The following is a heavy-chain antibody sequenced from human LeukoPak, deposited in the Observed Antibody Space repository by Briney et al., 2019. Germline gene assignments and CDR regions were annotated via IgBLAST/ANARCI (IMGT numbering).Heavy chain of an antibody. CDR2: ISYDGSNK. V-gene: IGHV3-30-3*02. CDR3: AKSSGSYHRAAFDI. Sequence: GGSLRLSCAASGFTFSSYAMHWVRQAPGKGLEWVAVISYDGSNKYYADSVKGRFTISRDNSKNTLYLQMNSLRAEDTAVYYCAKSSGSYHRAAFDIWGQGTMVIVSS. CDR1: GFTFSSYA. J-gene: IGHJ3*02. D-gene: IGHD1-26*01.